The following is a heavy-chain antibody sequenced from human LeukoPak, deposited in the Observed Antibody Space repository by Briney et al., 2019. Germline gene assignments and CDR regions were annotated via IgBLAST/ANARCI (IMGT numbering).Heavy chain of an antibody. V-gene: IGHV3-30*02. CDR3: AKDGGGSSWFHYYYMDV. J-gene: IGHJ6*03. CDR1: GFSFSTYG. D-gene: IGHD6-13*01. Sequence: GGSLRLSCVASGFSFSTYGMHWVRQAPGKGLEWVAFIRSDGSNEYYVDSLKGRFTISRDNSKNTLYLQMNSLRAEDTAVYYCAKDGGGSSWFHYYYMDVWGKGTTVTISS. CDR2: IRSDGSNE.